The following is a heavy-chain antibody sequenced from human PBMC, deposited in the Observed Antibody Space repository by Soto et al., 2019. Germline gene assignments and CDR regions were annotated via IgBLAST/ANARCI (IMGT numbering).Heavy chain of an antibody. CDR2: ISTYKGNT. J-gene: IGHJ4*02. Sequence: QVQLVQSGPEVKKPGASVKVSCKTSGYTFTSYGISWVRQAPGQGLEWMGWISTYKGNTNYAQKFQGRVTMTTDTSTSTAYMELRSLRSDDTTVYYCATRSPAFDYWGQGTLVTVSS. V-gene: IGHV1-18*01. CDR1: GYTFTSYG. CDR3: ATRSPAFDY.